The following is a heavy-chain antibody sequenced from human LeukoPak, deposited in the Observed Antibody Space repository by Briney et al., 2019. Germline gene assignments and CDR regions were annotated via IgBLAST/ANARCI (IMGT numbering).Heavy chain of an antibody. CDR2: INPNSGGT. V-gene: IGHV1-2*02. CDR1: GYTFTGYY. CDR3: ARDASLSRQLPSTGWFDP. D-gene: IGHD2-2*01. J-gene: IGHJ5*02. Sequence: SEKLSRKASGYTFTGYYMHWLRQGPGQGLERMGWINPNSGGTNYAQKFQGRVTMTRDTSISTAYMEPSRLRSDDTAVYYCARDASLSRQLPSTGWFDPWGQGTLVTVSS.